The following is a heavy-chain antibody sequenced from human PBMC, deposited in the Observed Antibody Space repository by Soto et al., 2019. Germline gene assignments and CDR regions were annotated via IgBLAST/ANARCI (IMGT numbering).Heavy chain of an antibody. CDR1: GGPFSNYA. CDR3: ARGPRIFNYYYGMDV. Sequence: QVQLVQSGAEVKKPGSSVKVSCKASGGPFSNYAISWVRQAPGQGLEWMGGIIPLFGTANYAQKFQGRVTITADESTSTAYVELISLRCEDTAVYYCARGPRIFNYYYGMDVWGQGTTVTVSS. V-gene: IGHV1-69*01. CDR2: IIPLFGTA. J-gene: IGHJ6*02. D-gene: IGHD2-15*01.